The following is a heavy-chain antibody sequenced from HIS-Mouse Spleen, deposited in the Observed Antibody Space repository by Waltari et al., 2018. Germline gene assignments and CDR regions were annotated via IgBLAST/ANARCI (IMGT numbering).Heavy chain of an antibody. CDR3: ARDSWAYAIEYFQH. J-gene: IGHJ1*01. CDR1: GYSISSGYY. V-gene: IGHV4-38-2*02. Sequence: QVQLQESGPGLVKPSETLSLTCTVSGYSISSGYYWGWIRQPPGKGLEWIGSIYHSGSTYYNPSRKSRVTISVDTSKNQFSLKLSSVTAADTAVYYCARDSWAYAIEYFQHWGQGTLVTVSS. D-gene: IGHD2-8*01. CDR2: IYHSGST.